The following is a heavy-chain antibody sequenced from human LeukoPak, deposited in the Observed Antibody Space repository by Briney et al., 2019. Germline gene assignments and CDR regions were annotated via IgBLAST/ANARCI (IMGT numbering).Heavy chain of an antibody. CDR1: GFTFSDYQ. J-gene: IGHJ4*02. V-gene: IGHV3-11*01. CDR3: ARSGYGDFDY. D-gene: IGHD5-12*01. CDR2: IHANPKTI. Sequence: GGSLRLSCEGSGFTFSDYQMSWIRQAPGKGLEWISYIHANPKTIYYADSAKGRFTISRDNAKNSLYLQMNSLRVDDTAVYYCARSGYGDFDYWGQGARVTVSS.